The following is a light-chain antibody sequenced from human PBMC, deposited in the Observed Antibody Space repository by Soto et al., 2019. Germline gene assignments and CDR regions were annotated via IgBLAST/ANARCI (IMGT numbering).Light chain of an antibody. CDR1: NIGSKI. CDR3: QEWDSHLDQWI. CDR2: CDR. V-gene: IGLV3-21*02. J-gene: IGLJ2*01. Sequence: SYELTQPPSVSVAPGQTATITCGGKNIGSKIVHWYQQRPGQAPVLVVYCDRDRPSGIPERFSGSNSGNTATLTISRVEVGDEAEYHCQEWDSHLDQWIVGGGTQLAVL.